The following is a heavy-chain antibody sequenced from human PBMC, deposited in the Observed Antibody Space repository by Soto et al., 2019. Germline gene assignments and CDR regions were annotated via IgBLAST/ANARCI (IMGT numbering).Heavy chain of an antibody. CDR1: GFTFSSYG. Sequence: GGSLRLSCAASGFTFSSYGMHWVRQAPGKGLEWVAVISYDGSNKYYADSVKGRFTISRDNSKNTLYLQMNSLRAEDTAVYYCAKPNRGYYDFWSGYYLYFDYWGQGTLVTVSS. V-gene: IGHV3-30*18. CDR3: AKPNRGYYDFWSGYYLYFDY. J-gene: IGHJ4*02. CDR2: ISYDGSNK. D-gene: IGHD3-3*01.